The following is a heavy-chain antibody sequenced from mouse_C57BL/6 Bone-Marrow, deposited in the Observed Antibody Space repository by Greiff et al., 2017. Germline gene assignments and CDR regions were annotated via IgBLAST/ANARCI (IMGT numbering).Heavy chain of an antibody. V-gene: IGHV14-4*01. J-gene: IGHJ1*03. Sequence: VQLQQSGAELVRPGASVKLSCTASGFNIKDDYMHWVKQRPEQGLEWIGWIDPENGDTEYASKFQGKATITADTSSNTAYLPLSSLASEDTAVYYWTTKRYVDVWGTGTTVTVSS. CDR3: TTKRYVDV. CDR2: IDPENGDT. CDR1: GFNIKDDY.